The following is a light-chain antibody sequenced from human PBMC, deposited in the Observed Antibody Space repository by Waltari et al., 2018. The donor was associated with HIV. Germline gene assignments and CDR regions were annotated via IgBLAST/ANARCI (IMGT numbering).Light chain of an antibody. J-gene: IGLJ7*01. CDR3: QSYDRSLSGGV. Sequence: QSVLTQPPSVSGAPGQTVTISCTGSRSNIGAGYDIHWYQHLPGRAPKLLIYGNTNRPSVVPDRFSGSQSGTAASLVITVLQAEDEADYYCQSYDRSLSGGVFGGGTRLTVL. V-gene: IGLV1-40*01. CDR1: RSNIGAGYD. CDR2: GNT.